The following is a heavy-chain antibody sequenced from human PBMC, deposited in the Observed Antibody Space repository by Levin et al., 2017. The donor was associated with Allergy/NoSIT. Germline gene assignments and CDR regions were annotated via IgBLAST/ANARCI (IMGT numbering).Heavy chain of an antibody. CDR1: GYTFTSYG. Sequence: ASVKVSCKASGYTFTSYGISWVRQAPGQGLEWMGWISAYNGNTNYAQKPQGRVTMTTDTSTSTAYMELRSLRSDDTAVYYCARVTWAPAVAGTGAFDIWGQGTMVTVSS. CDR3: ARVTWAPAVAGTGAFDI. V-gene: IGHV1-18*01. D-gene: IGHD6-19*01. CDR2: ISAYNGNT. J-gene: IGHJ3*02.